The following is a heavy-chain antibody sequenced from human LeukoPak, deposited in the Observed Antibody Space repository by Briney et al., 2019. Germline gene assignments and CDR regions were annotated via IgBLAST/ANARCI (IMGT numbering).Heavy chain of an antibody. J-gene: IGHJ5*02. CDR2: INPSGGST. CDR3: ARDRGIEAADTFDP. CDR1: GYTFTSYY. D-gene: IGHD6-13*01. V-gene: IGHV1-46*01. Sequence: ASVKVSCKASGYTFTSYYMHGVRQAPGQGLEWMGIINPSGGSTSYAQKFQGRVTMTRDTATSTAYMELRSLSSDATAVYYCARDRGIEAADTFDPWGQGTLVTVSS.